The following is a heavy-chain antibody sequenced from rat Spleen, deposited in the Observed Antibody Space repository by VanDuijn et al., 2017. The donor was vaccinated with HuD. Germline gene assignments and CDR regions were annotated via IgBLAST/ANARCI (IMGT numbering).Heavy chain of an antibody. V-gene: IGHV2S30*01. CDR2: MRYAGDP. Sequence: QVQLKESGPGLVQPSQTLSLTCTVSGFSLTGNNVHWVCPPPGKGLEWMGRMRYAGDPYYNSALKSRQSISRDTSKNQVFLKRNSLQTDDTAIYYCTSETTRIFDYWGQGVMVTVSS. D-gene: IGHD1-4*01. CDR1: GFSLTGNN. CDR3: TSETTRIFDY. J-gene: IGHJ2*01.